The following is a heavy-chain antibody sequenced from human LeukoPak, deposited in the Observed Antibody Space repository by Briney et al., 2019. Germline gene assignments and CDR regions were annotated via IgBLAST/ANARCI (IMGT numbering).Heavy chain of an antibody. D-gene: IGHD6-19*01. CDR3: APRRVAADKGFDY. CDR1: GYTFTDYY. Sequence: ASVTVSCKASGYTFTDYYMHWMRQAPGQGPEWMGWMNPNSGGTNYAQKFQGRVTMTRDTSITTAYMELSSLGSDDTAVYYCAPRRVAADKGFDYWGQGTLVTVSS. CDR2: MNPNSGGT. J-gene: IGHJ4*02. V-gene: IGHV1-2*02.